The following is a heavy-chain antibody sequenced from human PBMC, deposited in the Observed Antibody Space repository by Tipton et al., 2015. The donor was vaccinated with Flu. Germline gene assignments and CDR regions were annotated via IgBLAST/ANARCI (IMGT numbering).Heavy chain of an antibody. J-gene: IGHJ6*02. V-gene: IGHV3-23*01. Sequence: SLRLSCAASGFTFSSYAMSWVRQAPGKGLEWVSAISGSGGSTYYADSVKGRFTISRDNSKNTLYLQMNSLRAEDTAVYYCAKVNGYYYDSSGYPDYSYYGMDVWGQGSTVTVSS. CDR3: AKVNGYYYDSSGYPDYSYYGMDV. CDR2: ISGSGGST. CDR1: GFTFSSYA. D-gene: IGHD3-22*01.